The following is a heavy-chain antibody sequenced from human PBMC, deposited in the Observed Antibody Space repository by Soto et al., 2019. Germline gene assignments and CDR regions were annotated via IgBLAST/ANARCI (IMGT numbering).Heavy chain of an antibody. CDR3: AKDLFVYCSSTSCSSPEYFQH. D-gene: IGHD2-2*01. CDR2: ISGSGGST. J-gene: IGHJ1*01. Sequence: EVQLLESGGGLVQPGGSLRLSCAASGFTFSSYAMSWVRQAPGKGLEWVSAISGSGGSTYYADSVKGRFTISRDNSKNPLYMQMNSLRAEDTAVYYCAKDLFVYCSSTSCSSPEYFQHWGQGTLVTVSS. V-gene: IGHV3-23*01. CDR1: GFTFSSYA.